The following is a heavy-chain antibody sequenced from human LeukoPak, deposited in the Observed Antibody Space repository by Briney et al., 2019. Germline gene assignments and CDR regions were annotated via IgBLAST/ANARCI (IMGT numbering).Heavy chain of an antibody. D-gene: IGHD4-11*01. CDR3: ARDRGYSNYGGPLEY. Sequence: AGGSLRLSCAASGFTFDDYGMSWVRQAPGKGLEWVFGINWNGGSTGYADSVKGRLTISRDNAKNSLYLQMNSLRAEDTALYYCARDRGYSNYGGPLEYWGQGTLVTVSS. V-gene: IGHV3-20*04. CDR1: GFTFDDYG. J-gene: IGHJ4*02. CDR2: INWNGGST.